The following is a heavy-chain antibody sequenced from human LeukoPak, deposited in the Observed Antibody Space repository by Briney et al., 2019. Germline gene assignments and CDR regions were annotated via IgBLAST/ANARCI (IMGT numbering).Heavy chain of an antibody. CDR1: GYSITSGYD. Sequence: SETLSLTCSVSGYSITSGYDWGWIRQSREKGLEWIGEINHSGSTNYNPSLKSRVTISVDTSKNQFSLKLSSVTAADTAVYYCARGPLRGVIRGRTYYFDYWGQGTLVTVSS. D-gene: IGHD3-10*01. V-gene: IGHV4-38-2*02. CDR2: INHSGST. J-gene: IGHJ4*02. CDR3: ARGPLRGVIRGRTYYFDY.